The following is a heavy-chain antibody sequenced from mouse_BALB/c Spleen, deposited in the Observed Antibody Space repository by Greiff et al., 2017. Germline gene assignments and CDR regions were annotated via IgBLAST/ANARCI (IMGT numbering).Heavy chain of an antibody. CDR2: ISSGGGNT. J-gene: IGHJ1*01. CDR1: GFTFSSYT. D-gene: IGHD1-1*01. CDR3: ARYRYERYFDV. V-gene: IGHV5-9*03. Sequence: EVKVVESGGGLVKPGGSLKLSCAASGFTFSSYTMSWVRQTPEKRLEWVATISSGGGNTYYPDSVKGRFTISRDNAKNNLYLQMSSLRSEDTALYYCARYRYERYFDVWGAGTTVTVSS.